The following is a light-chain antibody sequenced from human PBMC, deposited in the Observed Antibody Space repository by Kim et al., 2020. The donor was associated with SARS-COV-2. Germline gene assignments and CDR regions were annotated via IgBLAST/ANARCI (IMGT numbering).Light chain of an antibody. V-gene: IGLV2-23*02. Sequence: QSALTQPASVSGSPGQSITISCTGTSSDVGSYNLVSWYQQHPGKAPKLMIYEVTKRPSGVSNRFSGSKSDNTASLTISGLQAEDEADYYCCSFAGGFTWVFGGGTQLTVL. J-gene: IGLJ3*02. CDR1: SSDVGSYNL. CDR3: CSFAGGFTWV. CDR2: EVT.